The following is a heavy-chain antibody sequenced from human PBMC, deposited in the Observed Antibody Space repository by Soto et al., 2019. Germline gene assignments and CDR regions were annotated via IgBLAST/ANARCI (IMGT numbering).Heavy chain of an antibody. V-gene: IGHV4-34*01. D-gene: IGHD3-22*01. CDR2: INHSGST. J-gene: IGHJ4*02. CDR1: GGSFSGYY. Sequence: SETLSLTCAVYGGSFSGYYWSWIRQPPGKGLEWTGEINHSGSTNYNPPLKSRVTISVDTSKNQFSLKLSSVTAADTAVYYCARSGSEYYYDSSGYFIDYWGQGTLVTVSS. CDR3: ARSGSEYYYDSSGYFIDY.